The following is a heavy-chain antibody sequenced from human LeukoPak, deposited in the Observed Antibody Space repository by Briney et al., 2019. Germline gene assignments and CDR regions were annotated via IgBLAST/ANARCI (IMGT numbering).Heavy chain of an antibody. D-gene: IGHD3-3*01. CDR1: GFTFSSYW. CDR3: ARDPQDDFWSGRGFDP. Sequence: PGGSLRLPCAASGFTFSSYWMNWVRQAPGKGLVWVSRINSDGSSTSYADSVKGRFTISRDNAKNTLYLQMNSLRAEDTAVYYCARDPQDDFWSGRGFDPWGQGTPVTVSS. J-gene: IGHJ5*02. CDR2: INSDGSST. V-gene: IGHV3-74*01.